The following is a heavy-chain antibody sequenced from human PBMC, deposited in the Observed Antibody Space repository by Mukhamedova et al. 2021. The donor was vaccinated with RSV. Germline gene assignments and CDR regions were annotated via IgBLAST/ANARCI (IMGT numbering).Heavy chain of an antibody. D-gene: IGHD6-19*01. V-gene: IGHV3-23*01. J-gene: IGHJ4*02. CDR2: ITDRDGTT. CDR3: AKDLRGSGWDSEY. Sequence: QAPGKGLEWVSGITDRDGTTYYADSVKGRFTISRDDSKNTLYLHMNSLRAADTAVYYCAKDLRGSGWDSEYWGQGTLVTVSS.